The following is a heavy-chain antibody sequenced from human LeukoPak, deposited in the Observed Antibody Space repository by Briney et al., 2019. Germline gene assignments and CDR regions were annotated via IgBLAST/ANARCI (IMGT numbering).Heavy chain of an antibody. CDR3: AKTNVYYSD. V-gene: IGHV3-23*01. Sequence: PGGSLRLSCAASGFTFSSYGMNCVRQAPGKGLEWVAGISASGGTTYYAYSVKGRFTISRYNSKNSLSLQVSSLRAEDTAVYYCAKTNVYYSDWGQGTLVTVSS. J-gene: IGHJ4*02. CDR1: GFTFSSYG. CDR2: ISASGGTT. D-gene: IGHD3-22*01.